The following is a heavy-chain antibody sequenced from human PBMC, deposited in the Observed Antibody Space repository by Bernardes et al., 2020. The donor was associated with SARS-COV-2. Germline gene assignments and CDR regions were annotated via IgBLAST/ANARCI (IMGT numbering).Heavy chain of an antibody. CDR3: ARVVPYTTSSYYFDY. V-gene: IGHV4-4*07. D-gene: IGHD6-6*01. Sequence: TLSLTCTVSGGSINSYYWSWIRQPAGKGLEWIGRIYTSGSTNYNPSLKSRVTMSVDMSKNQFSLRLSSVTAADTAVYYCARVVPYTTSSYYFDYWGQGTLVTVSS. J-gene: IGHJ4*02. CDR2: IYTSGST. CDR1: GGSINSYY.